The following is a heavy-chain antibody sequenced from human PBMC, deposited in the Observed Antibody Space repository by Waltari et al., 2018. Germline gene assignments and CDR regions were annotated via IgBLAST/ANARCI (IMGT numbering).Heavy chain of an antibody. D-gene: IGHD3-16*01. Sequence: QVQLVESGGGVVQPGRSLRLSCAASGFTFRSYGLPWVRQAPGKGLEWVAVIWYDGSNKYYGDSVKGRFTISRDISKNTLYLQMNSLRAEDTAVYYCARDISRLGVDMWGQGTMVTVSS. CDR2: IWYDGSNK. CDR1: GFTFRSYG. CDR3: ARDISRLGVDM. J-gene: IGHJ3*02. V-gene: IGHV3-33*01.